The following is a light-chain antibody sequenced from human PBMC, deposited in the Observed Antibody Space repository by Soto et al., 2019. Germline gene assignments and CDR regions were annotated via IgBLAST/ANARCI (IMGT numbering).Light chain of an antibody. CDR3: QHDLRPSLT. J-gene: IGKJ3*01. Sequence: DIQMTQSPSSLSASVGDTVTLTCRASQSVDNYLKWYQQKPGKAPGLLIYAASTLQSGVPSRLRRSGSGTDFTLNISSLHPEDFATYSCQHDLRPSLTFGPGTKVDIK. V-gene: IGKV1-39*01. CDR1: QSVDNY. CDR2: AAS.